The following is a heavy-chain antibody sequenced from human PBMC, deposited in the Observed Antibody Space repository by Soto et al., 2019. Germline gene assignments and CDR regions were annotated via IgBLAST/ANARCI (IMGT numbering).Heavy chain of an antibody. Sequence: SETLSLTCAVYGGSFSAYYWSWIRQPPGKGLEWIGEINHSGGTSYNPSLKSRVTISVDTSKSQFSLKLTSVTDADRAVYYCARGSVDTVDSIGFYEYWGQGTPVTVSS. D-gene: IGHD3-22*01. CDR2: INHSGGT. V-gene: IGHV4-34*01. CDR1: GGSFSAYY. J-gene: IGHJ4*02. CDR3: ARGSVDTVDSIGFYEY.